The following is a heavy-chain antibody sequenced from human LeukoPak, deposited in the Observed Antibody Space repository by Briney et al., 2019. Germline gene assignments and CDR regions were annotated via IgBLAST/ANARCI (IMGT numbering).Heavy chain of an antibody. V-gene: IGHV1-2*02. CDR3: ARGHIFDFAF. J-gene: IGHJ4*02. D-gene: IGHD3/OR15-3a*01. Sequence: GASVKVSCKASGYTFIAYYLYWVRQAPGQGLKLMGWISPNSGGTKYTQNFQGRVTMTRDTSISTVYMELSRLSYDDTAVYYCARGHIFDFAFWGQGTLVTVSS. CDR1: GYTFIAYY. CDR2: ISPNSGGT.